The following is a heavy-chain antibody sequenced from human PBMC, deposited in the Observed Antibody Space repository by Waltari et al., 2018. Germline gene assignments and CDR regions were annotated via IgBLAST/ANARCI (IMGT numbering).Heavy chain of an antibody. V-gene: IGHV1-69*01. CDR2: IIPIFGTA. D-gene: IGHD2-2*01. CDR3: AVGYCSSTSCYYYYGMDV. CDR1: GGTFSSYA. Sequence: QVQLVQSGAEVKKPGSSVKVSCKASGGTFSSYAISWVRQAPGQGLEWMGGIIPIFGTANYAQKFQGRVTITADESTSTAYMELSSLRSEDTAVYYCAVGYCSSTSCYYYYGMDVWGQGTTVTVSS. J-gene: IGHJ6*02.